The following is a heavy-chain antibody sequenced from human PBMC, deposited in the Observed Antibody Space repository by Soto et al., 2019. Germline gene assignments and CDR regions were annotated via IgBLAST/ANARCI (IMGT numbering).Heavy chain of an antibody. CDR1: GGSFSGDY. V-gene: IGHV4-34*01. CDR2: INHSGST. D-gene: IGHD1-1*01. CDR3: ARGLDRQRYYYYYYMDV. J-gene: IGHJ6*03. Sequence: PSETLSLTCAVYGGSFSGDYWSWVRQPRWKWLEWIGEINHSGSTNYNPSLKSRVTISVDTSKNQFSLKLSSVTAADTAVYYCARGLDRQRYYYYYYMDVWGKGTTVTVSS.